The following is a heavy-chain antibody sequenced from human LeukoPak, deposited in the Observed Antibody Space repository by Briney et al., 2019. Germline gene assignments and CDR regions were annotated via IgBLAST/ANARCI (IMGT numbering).Heavy chain of an antibody. D-gene: IGHD2-2*01. J-gene: IGHJ6*02. Sequence: ASVKVSCKASGYTFTGYYMHWVRHASGQGLEWMGWINPNSGGTNHTQKVQGRVTMTRDTSISTAYMELSRLRSDDTAVYYCARRIVVVPAANNPYGMDVWGQGTTVTVSS. CDR1: GYTFTGYY. CDR3: ARRIVVVPAANNPYGMDV. CDR2: INPNSGGT. V-gene: IGHV1-2*02.